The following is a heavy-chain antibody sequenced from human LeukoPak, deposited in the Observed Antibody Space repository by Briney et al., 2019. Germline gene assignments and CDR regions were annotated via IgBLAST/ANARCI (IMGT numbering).Heavy chain of an antibody. J-gene: IGHJ4*02. V-gene: IGHV4-30-2*01. CDR3: ARESIAARLDY. CDR1: GGSISSGGYY. CDR2: IYHSGST. D-gene: IGHD6-6*01. Sequence: SETLSLTCTVSGGSISSGGYYWSWIRQPPGKGLEWIGYIYHSGSTYYNPSLKSRVTISVDRSKNQFSLKLSSVTAADTAVYYCARESIAARLDYWGQGTLVTVSS.